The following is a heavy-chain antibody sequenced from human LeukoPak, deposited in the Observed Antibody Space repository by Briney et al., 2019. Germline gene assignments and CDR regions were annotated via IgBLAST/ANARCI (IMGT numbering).Heavy chain of an antibody. V-gene: IGHV3-30*04. D-gene: IGHD2-15*01. Sequence: GRSLRLSCAASGVTFSRYAMHWGRQAPGEGLEWVAVITYALTNQYSAASVNGRFTISRDNSKNTLYLQMTSLRAADTAVYYCARDLNVMVVVYYFDYWGQGTLVTVSS. CDR2: ITYALTNQ. J-gene: IGHJ4*02. CDR1: GVTFSRYA. CDR3: ARDLNVMVVVYYFDY.